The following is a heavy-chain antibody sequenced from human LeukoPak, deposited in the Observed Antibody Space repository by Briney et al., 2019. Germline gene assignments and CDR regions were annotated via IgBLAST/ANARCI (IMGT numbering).Heavy chain of an antibody. CDR3: ARAEIAVADY. CDR1: GYTFTSYG. D-gene: IGHD6-19*01. Sequence: GASVKVSCKASGYTFTSYGISWVRQAPGQGLEWMGWINPNSGGTNYAQKFQGRVTMTRDTSISTAYMELSRLRSDDTAVYYCARAEIAVADYWGQGTLVTVSS. V-gene: IGHV1-2*02. J-gene: IGHJ4*02. CDR2: INPNSGGT.